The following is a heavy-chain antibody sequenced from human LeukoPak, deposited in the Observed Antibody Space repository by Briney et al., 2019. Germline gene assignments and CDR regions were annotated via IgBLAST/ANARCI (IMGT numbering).Heavy chain of an antibody. CDR3: VRANSEYVYVGGSYRYFDY. CDR1: GGSFSGYS. V-gene: IGHV4-34*01. CDR2: IYYSGTT. Sequence: PSETLSLTCAVYGGSFSGYSWGWIRQPPGKGLEWIGNIYYSGTTSYNPSLKRRVAISVDTSKNQFSLKLSSVTASDTGVYYCVRANSEYVYVGGSYRYFDYWGQGTLVTVSS. J-gene: IGHJ4*02. D-gene: IGHD3-16*02.